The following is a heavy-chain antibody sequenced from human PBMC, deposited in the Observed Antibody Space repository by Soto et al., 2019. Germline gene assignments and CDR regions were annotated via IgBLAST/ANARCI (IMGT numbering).Heavy chain of an antibody. D-gene: IGHD3-3*01. Sequence: SETLSLTCAVYGGSFSGYYWSWIRQPPGKGLEWIGEINHSGSTNYNPSLKSRVTISVDTSKNQFSLKLSSVTAADTAVYYCARGFWSGYVSYYYYYMDVWGKGTTVTVSS. CDR2: INHSGST. CDR1: GGSFSGYY. V-gene: IGHV4-34*01. J-gene: IGHJ6*03. CDR3: ARGFWSGYVSYYYYYMDV.